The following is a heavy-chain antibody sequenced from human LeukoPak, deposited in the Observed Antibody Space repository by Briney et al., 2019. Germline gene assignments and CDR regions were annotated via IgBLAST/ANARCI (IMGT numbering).Heavy chain of an antibody. CDR2: IIPIFGTA. CDR3: ARGGKYSSSWEYFQH. J-gene: IGHJ1*01. Sequence: SVKVSCKASGGTFSSYAISWVRQAPGQGLEWMGGIIPIFGTANYAQKFQGRVTITTDESTSTAYMELSSLRSEDTAVYYCARGGKYSSSWEYFQHWGQGTLVTVSS. D-gene: IGHD6-13*01. CDR1: GGTFSSYA. V-gene: IGHV1-69*05.